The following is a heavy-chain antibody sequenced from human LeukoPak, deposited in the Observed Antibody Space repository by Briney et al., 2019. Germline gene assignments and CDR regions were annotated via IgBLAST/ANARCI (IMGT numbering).Heavy chain of an antibody. CDR2: INPSGGST. J-gene: IGHJ6*02. CDR3: ATLYDFPYGMDV. V-gene: IGHV1-46*01. D-gene: IGHD3-3*01. CDR1: GYTFTSYY. Sequence: ASVKVSCKASGYTFTSYYMHWVRQAPGQGLEWMGIINPSGGSTSYAQRFQGRVTMTRDTSTSTVYMELSSLRSEDTAVHYCATLYDFPYGMDVWGQGTTVTVSS.